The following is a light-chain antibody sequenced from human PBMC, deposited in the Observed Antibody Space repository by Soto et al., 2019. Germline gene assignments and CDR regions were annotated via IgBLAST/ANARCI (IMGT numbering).Light chain of an antibody. Sequence: EIVLTQSPGTLSLSPGERATLSCRASQSVSSSYLAWYQQKPGQAPRLLIYGASSRATGIPDRFSGSGSGTDVTLRISRLEPEDFAVYYCQQYGSSPSMYTFGQGNQGEIK. CDR1: QSVSSSY. J-gene: IGKJ2*01. CDR3: QQYGSSPSMYT. V-gene: IGKV3-20*01. CDR2: GAS.